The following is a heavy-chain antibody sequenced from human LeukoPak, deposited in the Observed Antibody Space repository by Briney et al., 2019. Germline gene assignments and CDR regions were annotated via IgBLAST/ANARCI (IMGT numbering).Heavy chain of an antibody. V-gene: IGHV3-30-3*01. CDR1: GFTFSSYA. CDR2: ISYDGSNK. Sequence: GGSLRLSCAASGFTFSSYAMHWVRQAPGKGLEWVAVISYDGSNKYYADSVKGRFTISRDNSKNTLYLQMNSLRAEDTAVYYCARVSGSYLDYWGQGTLVTVSS. J-gene: IGHJ4*02. CDR3: ARVSGSYLDY. D-gene: IGHD1-26*01.